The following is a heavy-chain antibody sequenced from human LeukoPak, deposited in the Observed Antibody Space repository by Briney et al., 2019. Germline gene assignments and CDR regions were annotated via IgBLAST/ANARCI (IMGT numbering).Heavy chain of an antibody. CDR3: ARRPGSSGYY. Sequence: SETLSLTCTASGGSISSSSYYWGWIRQPPGKGLEWIGSIYYSGSTYYNPSLKSRVTISVDTSKNQFSLKLSSVTAADTAVYYCARRPGSSGYYWGQGTLVTVSS. J-gene: IGHJ4*02. CDR1: GGSISSSSYY. D-gene: IGHD3-22*01. V-gene: IGHV4-39*01. CDR2: IYYSGST.